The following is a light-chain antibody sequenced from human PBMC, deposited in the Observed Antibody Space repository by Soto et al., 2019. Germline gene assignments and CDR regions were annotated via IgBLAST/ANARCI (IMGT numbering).Light chain of an antibody. Sequence: EIVLTQSPGTLSLSPGERATLSCRASQSVSSSYLAWYQQKPGQAPRLLIYGASISATGIPDRFIGSGSGTDFTLTISRLEPEDFEVYYCQQCGGSPRTLGQGTRVEI. CDR3: QQCGGSPRT. V-gene: IGKV3-20*01. CDR1: QSVSSSY. CDR2: GAS. J-gene: IGKJ1*01.